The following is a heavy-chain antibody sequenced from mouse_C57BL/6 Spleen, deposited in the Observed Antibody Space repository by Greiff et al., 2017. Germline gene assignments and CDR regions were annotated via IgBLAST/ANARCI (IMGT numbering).Heavy chain of an antibody. CDR3: ARYFSYYYGSSPFAY. CDR2: ISDGGSYT. Sequence: EVKLVESGGGLVKPGGSLKLSCAASGFTFSSYAMSWVRQTPEKRLEWVATISDGGSYTYYPDNVKGRFTISRDNAKNNLYLQMSHLKSEDTAMYYCARYFSYYYGSSPFAYWGQGTLVTVSA. J-gene: IGHJ3*01. V-gene: IGHV5-4*03. CDR1: GFTFSSYA. D-gene: IGHD1-1*01.